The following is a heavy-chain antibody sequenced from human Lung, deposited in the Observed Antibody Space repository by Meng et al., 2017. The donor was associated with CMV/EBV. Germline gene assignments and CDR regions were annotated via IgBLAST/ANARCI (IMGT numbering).Heavy chain of an antibody. J-gene: IGHJ5*02. CDR3: AKVVVPAAMRNWLDP. CDR1: GFTFSSYA. CDR2: ISGSGGST. Sequence: GESLKISCAASGFTFSSYAMSWVRQAPGKGLEWVSAISGSGGSTYYADSVKGRFTISRDNSKNTLYLQMNSLRAEDTAVYYCAKVVVPAAMRNWLDPWGQGXLVTVSS. V-gene: IGHV3-23*01. D-gene: IGHD2-2*01.